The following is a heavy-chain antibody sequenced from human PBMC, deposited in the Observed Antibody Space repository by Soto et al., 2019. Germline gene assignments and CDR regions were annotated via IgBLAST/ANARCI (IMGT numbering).Heavy chain of an antibody. CDR2: IYHSGST. CDR1: GGSISSTNW. V-gene: IGHV4-4*02. CDR3: ARGHYNWNSEAVRYYFYGMDV. Sequence: SETLSLTCVVSGGSISSTNWWSWVRQPPWKGLEWIAEIYHSGSTNYNSSLKSRVTISVDKSKNQFSMRLSSVTAADTAIYYCARGHYNWNSEAVRYYFYGMDVWGQGTTVTV. J-gene: IGHJ6*02. D-gene: IGHD1-7*01.